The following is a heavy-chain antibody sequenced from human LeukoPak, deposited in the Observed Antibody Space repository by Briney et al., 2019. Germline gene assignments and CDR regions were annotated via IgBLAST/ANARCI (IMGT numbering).Heavy chain of an antibody. D-gene: IGHD2-15*01. Sequence: SETLSLTCTVSGGSISSFYWSWIRQPAGEGLEWIGRISASGSTNYNPSLMGRVTISVDTSKNQFSLKLSSVTAADTAVYYCATTHCSGGSCYSGKYFQHWGQGTLVTVSS. CDR3: ATTHCSGGSCYSGKYFQH. J-gene: IGHJ1*01. CDR2: ISASGST. CDR1: GGSISSFY. V-gene: IGHV4-4*07.